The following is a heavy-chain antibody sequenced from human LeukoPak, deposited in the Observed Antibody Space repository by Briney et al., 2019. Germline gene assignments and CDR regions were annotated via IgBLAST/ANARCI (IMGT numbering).Heavy chain of an antibody. CDR2: IIPIFGTA. CDR1: GGTFSSYA. V-gene: IGHV1-69*01. J-gene: IGHJ6*02. CDR3: ARDKYRPGYYYYGMDV. D-gene: IGHD2-2*01. Sequence: SVKVSCKASGGTFSSYAISWVRQAPGQGLEWMGGIIPIFGTANYAQKFQGRVTITADESTSTAYMELSSLRSEDTAVYYCARDKYRPGYYYYGMDVWGQGTTVTVSS.